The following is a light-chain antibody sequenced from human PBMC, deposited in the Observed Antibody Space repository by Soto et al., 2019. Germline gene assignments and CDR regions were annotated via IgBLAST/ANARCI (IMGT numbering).Light chain of an antibody. CDR2: GAS. CDR1: QSVRSSY. Sequence: EIVLTQSPGTLSLSPGERATLSCRASQSVRSSYLAWYQQKPGQAPRLLIYGASSRATGIPDRFSGSGSGTDFTHTISRLEPEDFAVYYCHQYGSSLLFTFGPWTKVAIK. J-gene: IGKJ3*01. V-gene: IGKV3-20*01. CDR3: HQYGSSLLFT.